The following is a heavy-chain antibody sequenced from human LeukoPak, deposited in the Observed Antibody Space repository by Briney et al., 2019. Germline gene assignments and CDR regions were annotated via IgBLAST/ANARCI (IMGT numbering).Heavy chain of an antibody. CDR3: ARQRLKDHIVVVTAIPGYAFDI. J-gene: IGHJ3*02. CDR2: ISSSSSYI. V-gene: IGHV3-21*01. Sequence: PGGSLRLSCAASGSTFSSYSMNWVRQAPGKGLEWVSSISSSSSYIYYADSVKGRFTISRDNAKNSLYLQMNSLRAEDTAVYYCARQRLKDHIVVVTAIPGYAFDIWGQGTMVTVSS. D-gene: IGHD2-21*02. CDR1: GSTFSSYS.